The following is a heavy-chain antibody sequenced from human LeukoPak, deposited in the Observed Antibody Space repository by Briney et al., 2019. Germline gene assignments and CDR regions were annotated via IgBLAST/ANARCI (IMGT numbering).Heavy chain of an antibody. CDR3: ARAETLAAIYFDF. V-gene: IGHV4-59*01. Sequence: SETLSLTCSVCGGSISPYYWSWIRQPPGKGLEWIGYIFYSGITTYNPSLKSRVTISLDSSKNQFFLRLTSVTAADTAMYYCARAETLAAIYFDFWGQGSLVTVSS. CDR1: GGSISPYY. J-gene: IGHJ4*02. CDR2: IFYSGIT. D-gene: IGHD6-25*01.